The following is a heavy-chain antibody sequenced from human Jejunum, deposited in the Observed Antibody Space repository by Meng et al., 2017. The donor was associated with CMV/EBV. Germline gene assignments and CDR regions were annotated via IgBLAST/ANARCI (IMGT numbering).Heavy chain of an antibody. D-gene: IGHD1-1*01. Sequence: CVASGFTFSDHYMDWVRHTPLKGLEWVARIRSKVNSHTTEYAASVKGRFTISRDDAKSSIYLQMNGLRNEDTAVYYCVGGLEGSIHNFWGQGTLVTVSS. CDR2: IRSKVNSHTT. CDR1: GFTFSDHY. J-gene: IGHJ4*02. V-gene: IGHV3-72*01. CDR3: VGGLEGSIHNF.